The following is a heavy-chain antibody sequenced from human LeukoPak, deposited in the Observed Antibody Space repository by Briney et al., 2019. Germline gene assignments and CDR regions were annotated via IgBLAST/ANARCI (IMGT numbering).Heavy chain of an antibody. V-gene: IGHV1-24*01. D-gene: IGHD2-2*01. CDR3: ATDTAGYCSSTSCQYYMDV. Sequence: ASVKVSCKASGYTFTGYYMHWVRQAPGKGLEWMGGFDPEDGETIYAQKFQGRVTMTEDTSTDTAYMELSSLRSEDTAVYYCATDTAGYCSSTSCQYYMDVWGKGTTVTVSS. CDR2: FDPEDGET. CDR1: GYTFTGYY. J-gene: IGHJ6*03.